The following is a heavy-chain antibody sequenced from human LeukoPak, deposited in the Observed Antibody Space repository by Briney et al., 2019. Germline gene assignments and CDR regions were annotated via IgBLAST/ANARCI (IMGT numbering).Heavy chain of an antibody. CDR2: ISAYNGNT. CDR1: GYTFTSYG. V-gene: IGHV1-18*01. CDR3: ARVRAANYYYYYMDV. D-gene: IGHD6-13*01. Sequence: ASVKVSCKASGYTFTSYGISWVRQAPGQGLEWMGWISAYNGNTNYAQKLQGRVTMTTDTSTSTAYMELRSLRSDDTAVYYCARVRAANYYYYYMDVWGKGTTVTVSS. J-gene: IGHJ6*03.